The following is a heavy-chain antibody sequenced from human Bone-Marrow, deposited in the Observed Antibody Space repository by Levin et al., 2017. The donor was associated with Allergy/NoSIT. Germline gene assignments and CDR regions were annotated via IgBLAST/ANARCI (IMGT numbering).Heavy chain of an antibody. CDR2: IYYNGYP. CDR1: GGSIDSGDYY. Sequence: KPSETLSLTCTASGGSIDSGDYYWSWIRQSPGKGLEWIGYIYYNGYPFYNPSLKSRLSMSVDTSRNQFSLKLASVTAADTAVYYCARVGSRKVRGVGPDMDVWGQGTTVTVSS. CDR3: ARVGSRKVRGVGPDMDV. V-gene: IGHV4-30-4*01. D-gene: IGHD3-10*01. J-gene: IGHJ6*02.